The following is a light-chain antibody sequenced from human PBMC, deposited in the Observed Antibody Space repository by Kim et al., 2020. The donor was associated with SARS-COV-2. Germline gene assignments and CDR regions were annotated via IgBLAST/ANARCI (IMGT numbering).Light chain of an antibody. J-gene: IGLJ3*02. CDR3: QSSDTNSQWV. Sequence: TVTICCPRGTGTVAAGEVGWYQQRPGGAPTTVMYEDNRRPSGVPDRCSGSVDGSSNAASLTISGRKTEDGADYYCQSSDTNSQWVFGGGTQLTVL. CDR2: EDN. CDR1: TGTVAAGE. V-gene: IGLV6-57*03.